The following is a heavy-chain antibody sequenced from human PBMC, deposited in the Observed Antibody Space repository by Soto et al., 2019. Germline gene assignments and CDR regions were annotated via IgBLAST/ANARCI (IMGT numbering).Heavy chain of an antibody. J-gene: IGHJ4*02. Sequence: GGSLRLSCAASGFTFSSYAMHWVRQAPGEGLEWVAVISYDGSNKYYADSVKGRFTISRDSSKNTLYLQMNSLRAEDTAVYYCARAGSGGLDYWGQGTLVTVSS. CDR1: GFTFSSYA. CDR2: ISYDGSNK. D-gene: IGHD6-19*01. V-gene: IGHV3-30-3*01. CDR3: ARAGSGGLDY.